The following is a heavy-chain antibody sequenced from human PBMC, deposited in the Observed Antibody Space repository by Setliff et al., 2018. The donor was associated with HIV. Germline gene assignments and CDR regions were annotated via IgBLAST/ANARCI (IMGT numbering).Heavy chain of an antibody. CDR3: ASRGIVEVTISMPDEYFVH. V-gene: IGHV4-39*02. Sequence: SETLSLTCIVSGVSTISSSSSYYWGWIRQPPGKGLEWIGYISHSGITYYNPSLKSRVTISVDTSKNHFSLRLSSVTAADTATYYCASRGIVEVTISMPDEYFVHWGHGTLVTVSS. CDR2: ISHSGIT. J-gene: IGHJ1*01. CDR1: GVSTISSSSSYY. D-gene: IGHD2-15*01.